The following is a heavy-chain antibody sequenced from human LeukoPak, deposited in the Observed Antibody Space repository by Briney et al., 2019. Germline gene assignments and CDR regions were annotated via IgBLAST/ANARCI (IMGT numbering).Heavy chain of an antibody. CDR1: GGSISSSNYY. V-gene: IGHV4-39*07. J-gene: IGHJ4*02. CDR2: IYYSGIT. D-gene: IGHD3-10*01. Sequence: PSETLSLTCTVSGGSISSSNYYWGWIRQPPGKGLEWIGSIYYSGITYYNPSLKSRVTMSVDTSENQFSLKLSSVTAADTAVYYCARDYGPSRGFDYWGQGILVTVSS. CDR3: ARDYGPSRGFDY.